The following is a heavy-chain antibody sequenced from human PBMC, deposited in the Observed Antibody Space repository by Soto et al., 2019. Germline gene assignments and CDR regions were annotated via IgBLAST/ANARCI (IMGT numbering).Heavy chain of an antibody. D-gene: IGHD2-15*01. CDR3: GRDTSVGDRPIDY. Sequence: PGGSLRLSCAASGFRFSDYYMSWIRQAPGKGLEWVSYISSSSSYAKYADSVRGRSTISRDNAKNSLFLQLNSLRAEDTAVYYCGRDTSVGDRPIDYWGQGTLVTVSS. CDR2: ISSSSSYA. CDR1: GFRFSDYY. V-gene: IGHV3-11*06. J-gene: IGHJ4*02.